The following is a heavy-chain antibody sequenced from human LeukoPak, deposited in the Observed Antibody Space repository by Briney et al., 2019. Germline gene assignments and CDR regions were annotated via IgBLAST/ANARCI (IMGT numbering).Heavy chain of an antibody. D-gene: IGHD4-17*01. V-gene: IGHV4-4*07. J-gene: IGHJ4*02. CDR2: IHTSWTT. CDR3: ARPMDVNDYGDYALYY. CDR1: GVSMSSYY. Sequence: SETLSLTCTVSGVSMSSYYWSFIRQPAGKGLEWIGRIHTSWTTYYIPSLKGRVTMSVDTPKNQFSLKLSSVTAADTAVYYCARPMDVNDYGDYALYYWGQGTLVTVSS.